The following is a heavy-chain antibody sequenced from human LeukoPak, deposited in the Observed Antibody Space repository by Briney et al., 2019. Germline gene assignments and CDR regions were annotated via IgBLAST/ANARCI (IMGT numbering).Heavy chain of an antibody. CDR2: IYYSGST. Sequence: SETLSLTCTVSGGSISSYYWSWIRQPPGKGLEWIGYIYYSGSTNYNPSLKSRVTISVDTSKNQFPLKLSSVTAADTAVYYCARSSGTMVRDLWGQGTLVTVSS. V-gene: IGHV4-59*01. D-gene: IGHD3-10*01. J-gene: IGHJ5*02. CDR3: ARSSGTMVRDL. CDR1: GGSISSYY.